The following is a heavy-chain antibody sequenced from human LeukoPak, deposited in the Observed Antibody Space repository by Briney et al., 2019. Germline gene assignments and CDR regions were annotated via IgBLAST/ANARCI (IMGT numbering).Heavy chain of an antibody. CDR1: GFTFSSYG. CDR2: IRYDGSNK. V-gene: IGHV3-33*01. CDR3: ARAPPHCGGDCYPDY. D-gene: IGHD2-21*02. Sequence: GRSLRLSCAASGFTFSSYGMHWVRQAPGKGLEWVAFIRYDGSNKYYADSVKGRFTISRDNSKNTLYLQMNSLRAEDTAVYYCARAPPHCGGDCYPDYWGQGTLVTVSS. J-gene: IGHJ4*02.